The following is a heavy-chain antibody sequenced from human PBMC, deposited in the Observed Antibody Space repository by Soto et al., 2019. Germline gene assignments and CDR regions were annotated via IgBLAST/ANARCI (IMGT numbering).Heavy chain of an antibody. CDR1: GFTFSSYG. D-gene: IGHD6-13*01. Sequence: GGSLRLSCAASGFTFSSYGMHWVRQAPGKGLEWVAVISYDGSNKYYADSVKGRFTISRDNSKNTLYLQMNSLRAEDTAVYYCAKGPEYSSSWYYFDYWGQGTLVTVSS. CDR3: AKGPEYSSSWYYFDY. V-gene: IGHV3-30*18. J-gene: IGHJ4*02. CDR2: ISYDGSNK.